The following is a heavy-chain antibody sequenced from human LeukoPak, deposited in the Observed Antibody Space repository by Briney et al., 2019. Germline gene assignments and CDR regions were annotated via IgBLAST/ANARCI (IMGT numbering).Heavy chain of an antibody. J-gene: IGHJ4*02. CDR1: GFTFSNYN. CDR2: IWYDGSNK. Sequence: PGGSLRLSCAASGFTFSNYNLNWVRQAPGKGLEWVASIWYDGSNKYYADSVKGRFTISRDNSKNTLYLQMNSLRAEDTAVYYCARGYSGGSWPVNFEFWGRGSLVTVSS. V-gene: IGHV3-33*08. CDR3: ARGYSGGSWPVNFEF. D-gene: IGHD2-21*01.